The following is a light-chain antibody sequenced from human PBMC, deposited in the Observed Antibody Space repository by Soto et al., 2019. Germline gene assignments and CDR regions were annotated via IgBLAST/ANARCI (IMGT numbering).Light chain of an antibody. CDR1: QGIKNR. CDR2: TGS. Sequence: DIQMTQSRSYVFASVGDRVSITFRASQGIKNRLAWYQQKPGKAPNLLIYTGSSLQSGVPSRFRGSGSGTDFTLTINSLKPEDFETYYCQQAASFPITFGQGTRLEI. V-gene: IGKV1-12*01. J-gene: IGKJ5*01. CDR3: QQAASFPIT.